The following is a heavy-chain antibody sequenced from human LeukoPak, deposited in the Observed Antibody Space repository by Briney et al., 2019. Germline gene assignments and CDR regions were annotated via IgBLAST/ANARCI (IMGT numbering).Heavy chain of an antibody. CDR2: ISGSGGST. CDR1: GFTFSSYG. CDR3: AKEDLYCSSTSCYSWFDP. Sequence: PGGTLRLSCAASGFTFSSYGMSWVRQAPGKGLGWVSAISGSGGSTYYADAVKGRFTISRDNSKNTLYLQMNSLRAEDTAVYYCAKEDLYCSSTSCYSWFDPWGQGTLVTVSS. J-gene: IGHJ5*02. D-gene: IGHD2-2*01. V-gene: IGHV3-23*01.